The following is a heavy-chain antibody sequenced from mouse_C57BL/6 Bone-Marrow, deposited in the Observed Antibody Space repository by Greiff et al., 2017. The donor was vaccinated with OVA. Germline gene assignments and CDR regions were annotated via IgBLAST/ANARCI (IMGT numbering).Heavy chain of an antibody. V-gene: IGHV7-3*01. CDR1: GFTFTDYY. CDR3: ARSSHFQDCDSSNDYARDD. D-gene: IGHD1-1*01. J-gene: IGHJ4*01. CDR2: IRNKANGYTT. Sequence: EVQRVQSGGGLVQPGGSLSLSCAASGFTFTDYYMRWVRQPPGKALEWLGFIRNKANGYTTEYSVSVKGRFTISRDNSQSILYLQMNALRAEDSATYYCARSSHFQDCDSSNDYARDDWGQGTSVTVSS.